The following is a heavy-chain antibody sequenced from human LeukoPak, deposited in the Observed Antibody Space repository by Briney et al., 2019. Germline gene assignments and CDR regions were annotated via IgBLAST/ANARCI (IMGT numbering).Heavy chain of an antibody. J-gene: IGHJ4*02. CDR1: AFRFSSYS. CDR3: ARERDGYNGN. Sequence: GGSLRLSCAASAFRFSSYSMNWVRQAPGKGLEWVSYISSSSSTIYYADSVKGRFTISRDNAKNSLYLQMNSLRAEDTAVYYCARERDGYNGNWGQGTLVTVSS. D-gene: IGHD5-24*01. V-gene: IGHV3-48*04. CDR2: ISSSSSTI.